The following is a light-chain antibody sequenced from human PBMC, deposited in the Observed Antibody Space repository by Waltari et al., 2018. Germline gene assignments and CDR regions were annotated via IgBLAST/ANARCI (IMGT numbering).Light chain of an antibody. CDR3: CSYAGSSTYV. J-gene: IGLJ1*01. CDR2: DKN. Sequence: SSELTQDPAVSVAMGQTVTITCQGNGLRSYYASWYQQRPGQAPILIMYDKNNRPSGVPDRFSGSNSDNTASLTITGAQAEDEASYYCCSYAGSSTYVFGSGTKITVL. CDR1: GLRSYY. V-gene: IGLV3-19*01.